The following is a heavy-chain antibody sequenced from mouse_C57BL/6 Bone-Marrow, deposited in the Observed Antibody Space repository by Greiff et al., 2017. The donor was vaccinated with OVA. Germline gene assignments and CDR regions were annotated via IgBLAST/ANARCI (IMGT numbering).Heavy chain of an antibody. V-gene: IGHV1-4*01. CDR2: IDPTNDYT. CDR3: TRGYYFDY. J-gene: IGHJ2*01. Sequence: QVQLKQSGAGLARPGASVKMSCKASGYTFTSYTIHWVKQRPGQGLEWIGYIDPTNDYTNYNQKFKGKATLTADKSSSTAYMQLSSLTSEDSAVYYCTRGYYFDYWGQGTTLTVSS. CDR1: GYTFTSYT.